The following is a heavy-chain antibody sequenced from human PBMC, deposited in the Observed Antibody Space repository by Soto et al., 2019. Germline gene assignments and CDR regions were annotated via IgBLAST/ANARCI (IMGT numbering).Heavy chain of an antibody. CDR1: GVTFISYN. Sequence: PXGSLSLSCAASGVTFISYNLNWVRQAPGKGLDWVSSISSSSSYIYYADSVKGRFTISRDNAKNSLYLRMNSLRAEDTAVYYCARSFRAVAGNPYYWGQGPLVTVSS. CDR2: ISSSSSYI. CDR3: ARSFRAVAGNPYY. J-gene: IGHJ4*02. V-gene: IGHV3-21*01. D-gene: IGHD6-19*01.